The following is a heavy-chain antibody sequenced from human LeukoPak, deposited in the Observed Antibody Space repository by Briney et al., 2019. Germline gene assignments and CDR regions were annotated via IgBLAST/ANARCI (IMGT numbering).Heavy chain of an antibody. Sequence: SVKVSCKASGGTFSSYAISWVRQAPGQGLEWMGGIIPIFGTANCAQKFQGRVTITADESTSTAYMELSSLRSEDTAVYYCASATFNYGSGSYPKGYYYMDVWGKGTTVTISS. D-gene: IGHD3-10*01. CDR2: IIPIFGTA. CDR3: ASATFNYGSGSYPKGYYYMDV. J-gene: IGHJ6*03. V-gene: IGHV1-69*13. CDR1: GGTFSSYA.